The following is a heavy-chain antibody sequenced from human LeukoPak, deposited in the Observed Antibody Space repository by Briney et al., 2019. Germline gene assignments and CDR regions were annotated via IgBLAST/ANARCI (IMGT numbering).Heavy chain of an antibody. CDR1: GFTFSSYG. Sequence: GRSLRLSCAASGFTFSSYGMHWVRQAPGKGLEWVAVISYDGSNKYYADSVKGRFTISRDNSKNTLYLQMNSLRAEDTAVYYCAKGDIVVVTGAFDIWGQGTMVTVPS. CDR2: ISYDGSNK. D-gene: IGHD2-21*02. CDR3: AKGDIVVVTGAFDI. J-gene: IGHJ3*02. V-gene: IGHV3-30*18.